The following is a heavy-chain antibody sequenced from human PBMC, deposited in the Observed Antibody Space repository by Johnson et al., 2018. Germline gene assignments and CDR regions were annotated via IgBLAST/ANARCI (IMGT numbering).Heavy chain of an antibody. D-gene: IGHD3-22*01. CDR3: PRIADTPMAQVYYYYLDV. CDR2: IKSKSHGGTS. CDR1: GFTFSNAW. V-gene: IGHV3-15*01. J-gene: IGHJ6*03. Sequence: VQLVESGGGLVKPGGSLRLSCAASGFTFSNAWMNWVRQAPGKGLEWVGRIKSKSHGGTSEFAAPVKGRFSISRDDSKSIVYLQMSSLKTEDTAVYYCPRIADTPMAQVYYYYLDVWGQGTTVTVSS.